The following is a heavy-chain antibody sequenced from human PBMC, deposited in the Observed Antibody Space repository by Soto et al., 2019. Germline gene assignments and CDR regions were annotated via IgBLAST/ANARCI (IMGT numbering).Heavy chain of an antibody. CDR3: VRDRSSSWHFVT. CDR2: VRQDGSQK. V-gene: IGHV3-7*01. D-gene: IGHD6-13*01. Sequence: SLRHSCAVSAFTLRSYWMSWVRQAPGTGLEWVANVRQDGSQKYLVDSVKVRFTISRDNAKNSMYLHMTILRDEAQAVYYLVRDRSSSWHFVTWGQGTLLTVSS. J-gene: IGHJ4*02. CDR1: AFTLRSYW.